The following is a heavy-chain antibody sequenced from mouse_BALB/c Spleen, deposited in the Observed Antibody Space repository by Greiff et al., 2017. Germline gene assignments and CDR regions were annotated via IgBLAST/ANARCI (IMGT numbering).Heavy chain of an antibody. CDR3: ARDGNYGDAMDY. CDR1: GFNIKDTY. CDR2: IDPANGNT. Sequence: DVQLQESGAELVKPGASVKLSCTASGFNIKDTYMHWVKQRPEQGLEWIGRIDPANGNTKYDPKFQGKATITADTSSNTAYLQLSSLTSEDTAVYYCARDGNYGDAMDYWGQGTSVTVSS. D-gene: IGHD2-1*01. J-gene: IGHJ4*01. V-gene: IGHV14-3*02.